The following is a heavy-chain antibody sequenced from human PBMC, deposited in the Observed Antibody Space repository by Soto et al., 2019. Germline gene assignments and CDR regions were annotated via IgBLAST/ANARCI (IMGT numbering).Heavy chain of an antibody. V-gene: IGHV4-61*05. J-gene: IGHJ4*02. D-gene: IGHD5-12*01. CDR2: IFYSGST. Sequence: SETLSLTCSVSGGSISSSSYYWGWIRQPPGKGLEWIGYIFYSGSTHYNPSLKSRVTISVDTSKNQFSLKLSSVTAADTAVYYCARHDERLANYYFDYWGQGTLVTVSS. CDR3: ARHDERLANYYFDY. CDR1: GGSISSSSYY.